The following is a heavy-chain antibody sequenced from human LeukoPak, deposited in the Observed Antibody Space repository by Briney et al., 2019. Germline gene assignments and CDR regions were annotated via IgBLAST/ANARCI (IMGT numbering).Heavy chain of an antibody. D-gene: IGHD2/OR15-2a*01. CDR1: GDSISNYY. J-gene: IGHJ4*02. CDR2: IYYSEST. V-gene: IGHV4-59*01. CDR3: ARGRCRNSGCRPYFDY. Sequence: MASETLSLTCTVSGDSISNYYWSWIRQPPAKGLEWIGYIYYSESTNYNPSLKSRVTISTDTSKSQFSLNLRSVTAEDTGIYYCARGRCRNSGCRPYFDYWGQGTQVTVSS.